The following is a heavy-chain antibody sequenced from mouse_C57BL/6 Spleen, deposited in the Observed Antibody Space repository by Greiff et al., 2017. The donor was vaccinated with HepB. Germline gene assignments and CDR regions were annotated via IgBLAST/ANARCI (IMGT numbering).Heavy chain of an antibody. CDR3: ARSYYGSSSFAY. V-gene: IGHV1-69*01. CDR2: LDPSESYT. J-gene: IGHJ3*01. Sequence: QVQLQQPGAELVMPGASVKLSCKASGYTFTSYWMHWVKQRTGQGLEWVGELDPSESYTNYNQKFKGKSTLTVDKSASTAYMQLSSLTSEDSAVYYCARSYYGSSSFAYWGQGTLVTVSA. D-gene: IGHD1-1*01. CDR1: GYTFTSYW.